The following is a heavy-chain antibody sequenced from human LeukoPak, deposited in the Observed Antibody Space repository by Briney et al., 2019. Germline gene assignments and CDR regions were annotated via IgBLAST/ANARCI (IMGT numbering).Heavy chain of an antibody. CDR2: INSDGSST. CDR3: ARDRPGRYYGGNSDAFDI. V-gene: IGHV3-74*01. CDR1: GFTFSSYW. Sequence: GGSLRLSCAASGFTFSSYWMHWVRQAPGKGLVWVSRINSDGSSTSYADSVKGRFTISRDNAKNTLYLQMNSLRAEDTAVYYCARDRPGRYYGGNSDAFDIWGQGTMVTVSS. D-gene: IGHD4-23*01. J-gene: IGHJ3*02.